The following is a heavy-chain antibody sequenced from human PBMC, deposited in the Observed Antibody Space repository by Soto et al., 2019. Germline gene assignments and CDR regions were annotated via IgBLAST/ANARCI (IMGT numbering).Heavy chain of an antibody. CDR3: AKDMSEGFLEWLFLFGGPYGMDV. D-gene: IGHD3-3*01. V-gene: IGHV3-43*01. Sequence: QPGGSLRLSCAASGFTFDDYTMHWVRQASGKGLEWVSLISWDGGSTYYADSVKGRFTISRDNSKNSLYLQMNSLRTEGTALYYCAKDMSEGFLEWLFLFGGPYGMDVWGQGTTVTVSS. CDR2: ISWDGGST. J-gene: IGHJ6*02. CDR1: GFTFDDYT.